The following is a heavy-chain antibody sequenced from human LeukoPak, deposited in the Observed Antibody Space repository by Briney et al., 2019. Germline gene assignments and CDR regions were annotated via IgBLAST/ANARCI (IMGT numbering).Heavy chain of an antibody. CDR3: TRGHSSSWHGYYMDV. Sequence: PGGSLRLSCTTSGFTFGDYIMSWVRQAPGKGLEWVGYIRSETKGGTTDYAASVKGRFTISRDDSKSIAYLQMNSLKTEDTALYYCTRGHSSSWHGYYMDVWGKGTTVTVSS. CDR2: IRSETKGGTT. V-gene: IGHV3-49*04. CDR1: GFTFGDYI. D-gene: IGHD6-13*01. J-gene: IGHJ6*03.